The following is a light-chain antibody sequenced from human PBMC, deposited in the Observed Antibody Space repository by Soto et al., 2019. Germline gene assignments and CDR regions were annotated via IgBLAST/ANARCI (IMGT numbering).Light chain of an antibody. Sequence: DIQLTQSPSFLSASVGRRVNITCRASQGISSYLAWYQQKPGKAPKLLIQAASTLQSGVPFRLSGSGYGTELTITISSMQTEDFATYYCQHFHSYPLSFGGGTKVDIK. V-gene: IGKV1-9*01. CDR3: QHFHSYPLS. CDR2: AAS. CDR1: QGISSY. J-gene: IGKJ4*01.